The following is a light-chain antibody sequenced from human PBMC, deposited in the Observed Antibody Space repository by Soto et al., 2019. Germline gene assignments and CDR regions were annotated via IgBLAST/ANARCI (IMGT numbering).Light chain of an antibody. CDR1: QSVSSY. CDR3: QQRSNWPPT. V-gene: IGKV3-11*01. Sequence: EIVLTQSPATLSLSPGERATLSCRASQSVSSYLAWYQQKPGQAPRLLIYDASNRATGIPARFSCSGSGTDFTLTISSLEPEDFAVYDCQQRSNWPPTFGQGTKVEIK. J-gene: IGKJ1*01. CDR2: DAS.